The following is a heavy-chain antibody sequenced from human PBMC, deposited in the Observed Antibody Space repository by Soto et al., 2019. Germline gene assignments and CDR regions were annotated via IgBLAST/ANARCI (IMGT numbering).Heavy chain of an antibody. CDR2: IDPSDSYT. V-gene: IGHV5-10-1*01. CDR1: GYSFTSYW. Sequence: PGESLKISCKGSGYSFTSYWISWVRQMPGKGLEWMGRIDPSDSYTNYSPSFQGHVTISADKSISTAYLQWSSLKASDTAVYYCARTPTGPGAWFDPWGQGTLVTVSS. D-gene: IGHD1-1*01. J-gene: IGHJ5*02. CDR3: ARTPTGPGAWFDP.